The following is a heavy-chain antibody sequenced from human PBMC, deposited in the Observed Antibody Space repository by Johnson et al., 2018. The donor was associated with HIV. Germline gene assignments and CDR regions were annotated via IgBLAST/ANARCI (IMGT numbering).Heavy chain of an antibody. V-gene: IGHV3-30-3*01. CDR3: ARDSDSLEAFDI. CDR1: GFTFSSYA. Sequence: QVQLVESGGGVVQPGRSLRLSCAASGFTFSSYAMHWVRQAPGKGLEWVAVISYDGSNKYYADSVKGRFTISRDNSKNTLYLQMNSLRAEAKAVYYCARDSDSLEAFDIGGQGTMVTVSS. CDR2: ISYDGSNK. D-gene: IGHD3-22*01. J-gene: IGHJ3*02.